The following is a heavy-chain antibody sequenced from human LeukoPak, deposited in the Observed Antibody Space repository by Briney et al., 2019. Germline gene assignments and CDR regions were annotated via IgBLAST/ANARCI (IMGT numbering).Heavy chain of an antibody. Sequence: GGSLRLSCAASGFTFSSYAMSWVRQAPGKGLEWVSVISGSGYTYYADAVKGRFTISRDNSKNTLYLQMNSLRVEDTAVYYCAKVRYSGYEGNPYYVDYWGQGTLVTVSS. CDR1: GFTFSSYA. CDR3: AKVRYSGYEGNPYYVDY. CDR2: ISGSGYT. J-gene: IGHJ4*02. D-gene: IGHD5-12*01. V-gene: IGHV3-23*01.